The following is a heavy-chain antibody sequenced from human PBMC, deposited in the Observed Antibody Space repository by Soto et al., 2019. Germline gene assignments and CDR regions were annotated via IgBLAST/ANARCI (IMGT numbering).Heavy chain of an antibody. CDR2: ISPNSGGT. CDR1: GYTINRYY. V-gene: IGHV1-2*02. J-gene: IGHJ6*02. Sequence: QVRLVQSGAEVKKPGASVKVSCKASGYTINRYYLHWVRQAPGPGLEWMGWISPNSGGTTYAQNFQGRVTMTSDTSVSTAYMELSRLRSDDTAVYYCARASQMVINPYYYAMDIWGQGTTVTVSS. D-gene: IGHD3-22*01. CDR3: ARASQMVINPYYYAMDI.